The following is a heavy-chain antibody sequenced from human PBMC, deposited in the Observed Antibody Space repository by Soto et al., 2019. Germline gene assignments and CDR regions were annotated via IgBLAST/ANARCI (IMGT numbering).Heavy chain of an antibody. Sequence: PSETLSLTCAVYGGSFSGYYWSWIRQPPGKGLEWIGEINHSGSTNYNPSLKSRVTISVDTSKNQFSLKLSSVTAADTAVYYCARDLGLPDSSGYYFGYWGQGTLVTVSS. V-gene: IGHV4-34*01. CDR2: INHSGST. CDR1: GGSFSGYY. J-gene: IGHJ4*02. D-gene: IGHD3-22*01. CDR3: ARDLGLPDSSGYYFGY.